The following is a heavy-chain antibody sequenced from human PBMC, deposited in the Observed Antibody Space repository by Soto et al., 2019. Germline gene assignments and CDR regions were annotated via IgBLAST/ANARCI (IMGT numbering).Heavy chain of an antibody. CDR1: GFTFSAYA. Sequence: GSLRLSCAASGFTFSAYAMCWVRQAPGKEMEWVAVVSSSGTRAWYGDSVRGRFTISRDNPKNTLYLQMNSLRDEDTAVFYCVRDPENDHGLLFDYWGLGTLVTVSS. CDR3: VRDPENDHGLLFDY. J-gene: IGHJ4*02. V-gene: IGHV3-23*01. CDR2: VSSSGTRA. D-gene: IGHD2-21*01.